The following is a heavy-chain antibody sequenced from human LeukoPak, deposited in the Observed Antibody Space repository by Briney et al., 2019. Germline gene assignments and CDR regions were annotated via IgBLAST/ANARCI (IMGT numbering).Heavy chain of an antibody. V-gene: IGHV5-51*01. CDR2: IYAGDFDT. CDR1: GYTFTSYW. Sequence: GESLKISCKGSGYTFTSYWIAWVRQMPGKGLEWMGIIYAGDFDTRYSPSFQGQVTTSADKSINTAYLQWSNLEASDTAMYYCARRYASSDWYYFDYWGQGTLVTVSS. CDR3: ARRYASSDWYYFDY. J-gene: IGHJ4*02. D-gene: IGHD6-13*01.